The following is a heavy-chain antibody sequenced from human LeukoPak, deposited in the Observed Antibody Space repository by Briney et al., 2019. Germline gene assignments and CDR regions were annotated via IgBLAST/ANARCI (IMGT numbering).Heavy chain of an antibody. CDR1: GYTFTSYY. CDR2: INPSGGST. J-gene: IGHJ4*02. CDR3: ARGWGVVIGDY. Sequence: ASVKVSCKASGYTFTSYYMHWVRQAPGQGLEWMGIINPSGGSTSYAQKFQGSVTMTRDTSTSTVYMELSSLRSEDTAVYCCARGWGVVIGDYWGQGTLVTVSS. V-gene: IGHV1-46*01. D-gene: IGHD3-3*01.